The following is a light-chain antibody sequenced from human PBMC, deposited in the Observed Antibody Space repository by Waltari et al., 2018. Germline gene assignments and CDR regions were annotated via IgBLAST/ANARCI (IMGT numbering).Light chain of an antibody. Sequence: DFQMTQSPSSLPASLGDRVTITCRTSENINKYLNWYQQKPGKAPKLLIYAASSLQSGVPSRFSGSGSGTDFSLTITGLQPEDFAVYYCQQSYDTPYTFGQGTNLEIK. CDR2: AAS. CDR1: ENINKY. V-gene: IGKV1-39*01. J-gene: IGKJ2*01. CDR3: QQSYDTPYT.